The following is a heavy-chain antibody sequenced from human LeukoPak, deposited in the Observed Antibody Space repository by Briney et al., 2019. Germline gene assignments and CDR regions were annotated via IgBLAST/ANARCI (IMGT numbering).Heavy chain of an antibody. CDR2: IYWDDDK. J-gene: IGHJ4*02. Sequence: ESGPTLVKPTQTLTLTCTFSGFSLSTSGVGVGWIRQPPGKALEWLALIYWDDDKRYSPSLKSRLTITKDTSKNQVVLTMTNMDPVDTATYYCAHRQVIYDFWSGYHPGDYFDYWGQGTLVTVSS. CDR3: AHRQVIYDFWSGYHPGDYFDY. CDR1: GFSLSTSGVG. D-gene: IGHD3-3*01. V-gene: IGHV2-5*02.